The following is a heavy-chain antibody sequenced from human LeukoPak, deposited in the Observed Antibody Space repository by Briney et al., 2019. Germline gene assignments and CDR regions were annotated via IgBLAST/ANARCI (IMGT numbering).Heavy chain of an antibody. CDR3: ATDDEYRIAARKLDY. CDR1: VYIFTDHY. V-gene: IGHV1-69-2*01. D-gene: IGHD6-6*01. CDR2: FDPEGGDT. J-gene: IGHJ4*02. Sequence: ASVKLSCKPSVYIFTDHYMHWVRQAPGKGLEWMGRFDPEGGDTLYAEKFQGRVTITADTSTATSYMEVSSLTSEDTAVYYCATDDEYRIAARKLDYWGQGTLVTVSA.